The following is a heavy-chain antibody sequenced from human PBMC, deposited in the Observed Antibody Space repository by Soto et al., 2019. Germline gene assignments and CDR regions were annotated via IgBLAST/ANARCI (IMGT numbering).Heavy chain of an antibody. V-gene: IGHV3-33*03. CDR3: ATDRGD. J-gene: IGHJ4*02. D-gene: IGHD3-10*01. Sequence: QEQLVESGGGVVQPGRSPRLSCAASGFVFSDSGMHWVRQAPGKGLEWVAVIWYDGSKKYYGDSVKGRFTISRDNSKNMLFLQMNGLRAEDSAIYYCATDRGDWGQGTLVTVSS. CDR2: IWYDGSKK. CDR1: GFVFSDSG.